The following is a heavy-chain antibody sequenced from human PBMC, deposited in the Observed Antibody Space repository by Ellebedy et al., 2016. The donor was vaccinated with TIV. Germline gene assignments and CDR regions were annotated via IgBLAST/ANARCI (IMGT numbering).Heavy chain of an antibody. V-gene: IGHV4-39*01. Sequence: GSLRLSXTVSGGSISSSSYYWGWIRQPPGKGLEWIGSIYYSGSTYYNPSLKSRVTISVDTSKNQFSLKLSSVTAADTAVYYCARPMLTDYNNYYYGMDVWGQGTTVTVSS. CDR3: ARPMLTDYNNYYYGMDV. J-gene: IGHJ6*02. D-gene: IGHD4-11*01. CDR2: IYYSGST. CDR1: GGSISSSSYY.